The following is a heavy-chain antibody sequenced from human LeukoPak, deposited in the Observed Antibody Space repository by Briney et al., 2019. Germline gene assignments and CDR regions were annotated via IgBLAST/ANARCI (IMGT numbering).Heavy chain of an antibody. J-gene: IGHJ4*02. Sequence: SETLSLTCTVSGGSISSGGYYWSWIRQHPGKGLEWIGYIYYSGSTYYNPSLKSRVTMSVDTSKNQFSLKLSSVTAADTAVYYCARGHQYFDWLFDFDYWGQGTLVTVSS. D-gene: IGHD3-9*01. CDR3: ARGHQYFDWLFDFDY. V-gene: IGHV4-31*03. CDR2: IYYSGST. CDR1: GGSISSGGYY.